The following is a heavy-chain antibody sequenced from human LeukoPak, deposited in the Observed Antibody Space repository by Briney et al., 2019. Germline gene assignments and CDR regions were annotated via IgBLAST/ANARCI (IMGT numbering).Heavy chain of an antibody. V-gene: IGHV1-69*06. Sequence: GASVRVSCKASGGTFSSYAISWVRQAPGQGLEWMGRIIPIFGTANYAQKFQGRVTITADKSTSTAYMELSSLRSEDTAVYYCAIVADYYDSSGPWGQGTLVTVSS. CDR1: GGTFSSYA. CDR3: AIVADYYDSSGP. J-gene: IGHJ5*02. D-gene: IGHD3-22*01. CDR2: IIPIFGTA.